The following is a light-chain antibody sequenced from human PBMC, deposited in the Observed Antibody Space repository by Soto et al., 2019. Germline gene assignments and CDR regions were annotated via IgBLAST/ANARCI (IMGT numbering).Light chain of an antibody. CDR3: SSYTSSSTLDV. Sequence: QSVLTQPAPVSGSPGQSITISCTGTSGDVGGYNYVSWYQQHPGKAPKLMIYEVSNRPSGVSNRFSGSKSGNTASLTISGLQAEDEADYYCSSYTSSSTLDVFGTGTKVTVL. CDR1: SGDVGGYNY. J-gene: IGLJ1*01. CDR2: EVS. V-gene: IGLV2-14*01.